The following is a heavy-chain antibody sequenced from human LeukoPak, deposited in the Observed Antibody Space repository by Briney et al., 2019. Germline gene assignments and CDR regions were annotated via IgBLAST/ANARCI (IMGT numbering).Heavy chain of an antibody. Sequence: GSLRLSCAASGFTFSSYSMNWVRQAPGKGLEWLGSFYYRGVTYYNPSLKSRVIISVDMSKNQFSLSLSSMTAADTATYYCARPVGSTLVAHYFDYWGQGTLVTVSS. CDR3: ARPVGSTLVAHYFDY. V-gene: IGHV4-39*01. J-gene: IGHJ4*02. CDR1: GFTFSSYSMN. D-gene: IGHD5-12*01. CDR2: FYYRGVT.